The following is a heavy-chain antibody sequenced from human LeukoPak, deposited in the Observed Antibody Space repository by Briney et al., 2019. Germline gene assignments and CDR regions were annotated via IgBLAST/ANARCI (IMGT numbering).Heavy chain of an antibody. CDR1: GFTFSSYA. Sequence: PGGSLRLSCAASGFTFSSYAMSWVRQAPGKGLEWVAFIRYDGSNKYYADSVKGRFTISRDNSKNTLYLQMNSLRAEDTAAYYCAKVPPYSSSWYGDYYYYMDVWGKGTTVTVSS. V-gene: IGHV3-30*02. CDR3: AKVPPYSSSWYGDYYYYMDV. J-gene: IGHJ6*03. CDR2: IRYDGSNK. D-gene: IGHD6-13*01.